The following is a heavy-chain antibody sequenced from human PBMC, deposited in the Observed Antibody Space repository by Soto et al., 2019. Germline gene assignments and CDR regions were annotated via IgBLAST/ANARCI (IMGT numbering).Heavy chain of an antibody. V-gene: IGHV3-23*01. Sequence: GGSLRLSCAASGFTFGNYAMTWVRQAPGKGLECVSRISGSGGGTYYADSVKGRFTISRDNSENTLYLHLNSLRVEDTAIYYCARIPHRNDALTGPEYWGHGALVTVSS. J-gene: IGHJ4*01. CDR1: GFTFGNYA. D-gene: IGHD3-9*01. CDR3: ARIPHRNDALTGPEY. CDR2: ISGSGGGT.